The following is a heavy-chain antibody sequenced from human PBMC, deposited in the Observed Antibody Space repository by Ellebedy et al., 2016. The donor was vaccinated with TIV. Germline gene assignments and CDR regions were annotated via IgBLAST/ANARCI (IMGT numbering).Heavy chain of an antibody. CDR3: AREAYSGSYHLGKDAFDI. J-gene: IGHJ3*02. CDR2: ISSSGSTI. Sequence: GESLKISCAASGFDFSNYAMNWVRQAPGKGLEWVSYISSSGSTIYYADSVKGRFTISRDNSKNTLYLQMNSLRAEDTAVYYCAREAYSGSYHLGKDAFDIWGQGTMVTVSS. D-gene: IGHD1-26*01. V-gene: IGHV3-48*01. CDR1: GFDFSNYA.